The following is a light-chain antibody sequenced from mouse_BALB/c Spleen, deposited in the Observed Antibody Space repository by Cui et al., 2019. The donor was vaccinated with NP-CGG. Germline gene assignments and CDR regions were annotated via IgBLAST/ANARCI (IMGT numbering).Light chain of an antibody. Sequence: QAVFTSESATTTSPGETVTLTCRSSTGAVTTSNYANWVQEKPDHLFTGLIGGTNNRAPGVPARFSGSLIGDKAALTITGAQTEDEAIYFCALWYSNHWVFGGGTKLTVL. CDR3: ALWYSNHWV. V-gene: IGLV1*01. CDR2: GTN. CDR1: TGAVTTSNY. J-gene: IGLJ1*01.